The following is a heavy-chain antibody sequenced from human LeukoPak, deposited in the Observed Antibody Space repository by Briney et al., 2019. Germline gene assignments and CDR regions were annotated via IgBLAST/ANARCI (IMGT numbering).Heavy chain of an antibody. Sequence: GGSLRLSCAASGFTVSSNYMSWVRQAPGKGLEWVSVIYSGGSTYYADSVKGRFTISRDNSKNTLYLQMNSLRAEDTAVYYCASGEYYGSGSPSPLDYWGQGTLVTVSS. V-gene: IGHV3-53*01. J-gene: IGHJ4*02. CDR3: ASGEYYGSGSPSPLDY. CDR1: GFTVSSNY. D-gene: IGHD3-10*01. CDR2: IYSGGST.